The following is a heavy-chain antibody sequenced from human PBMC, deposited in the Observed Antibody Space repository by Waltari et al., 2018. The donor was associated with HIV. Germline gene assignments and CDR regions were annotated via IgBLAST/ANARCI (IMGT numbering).Heavy chain of an antibody. D-gene: IGHD2-2*01. CDR1: GFTFSDYW. J-gene: IGHJ6*02. Sequence: EVQLVESGGGLVQPGGSLRLSCAVSGFTFSDYWMSWVRQTPGKGCEWVGNIKEDGSKKYYVDSVKGRFTISRDNAKKSLYLQMNGLRPEDTAVYYCARARAVPAPTRGHMYYFNMDVWGQGTTVIVSS. CDR3: ARARAVPAPTRGHMYYFNMDV. V-gene: IGHV3-7*01. CDR2: IKEDGSKK.